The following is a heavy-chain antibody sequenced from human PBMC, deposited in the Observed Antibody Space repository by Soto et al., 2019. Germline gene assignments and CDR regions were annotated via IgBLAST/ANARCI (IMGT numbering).Heavy chain of an antibody. V-gene: IGHV3-30*18. CDR3: AKVGRYFDWLLPFDY. J-gene: IGHJ4*02. D-gene: IGHD3-9*01. CDR2: ISYDGSNK. Sequence: LSLSCAASGFTFSSYGMHWVRQAPGKGLEWVAVISYDGSNKYYADSVKGRFTISRDNSKNTLYLQMNSLRAEDTAVYYCAKVGRYFDWLLPFDYWGQGTLVTVSS. CDR1: GFTFSSYG.